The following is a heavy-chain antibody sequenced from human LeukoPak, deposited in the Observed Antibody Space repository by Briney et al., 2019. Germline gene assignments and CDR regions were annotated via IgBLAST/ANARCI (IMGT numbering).Heavy chain of an antibody. V-gene: IGHV4-30-4*08. CDR2: MYYSGST. J-gene: IGHJ5*02. CDR3: AREERGAFDP. Sequence: SETLSLTCTVSGASISSGGYHWSWIRQHPGRGLEWIGYMYYSGSTYYNPSLKSRVTISVDTSNNQFSLRLTSVTAADTAVYHCAREERGAFDPWGQGTLVTVSS. D-gene: IGHD1-1*01. CDR1: GASISSGGYH.